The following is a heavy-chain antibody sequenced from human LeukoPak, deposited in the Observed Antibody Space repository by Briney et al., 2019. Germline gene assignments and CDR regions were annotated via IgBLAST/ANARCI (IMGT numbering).Heavy chain of an antibody. CDR2: IRSKTYGGTA. V-gene: IGHV3-49*04. J-gene: IGHJ4*02. CDR3: TRNSGVFDS. CDR1: GFTFSSYE. Sequence: PGGSLRLSCAPSGFTFSSYEVNWVRQAPGKGPEWVGFIRSKTYGGTAEYAASVKGRFTISRDDSKSIAYLQMNSLKTEDTAVYYCTRNSGVFDSWGQGTLVTVSS. D-gene: IGHD1-26*01.